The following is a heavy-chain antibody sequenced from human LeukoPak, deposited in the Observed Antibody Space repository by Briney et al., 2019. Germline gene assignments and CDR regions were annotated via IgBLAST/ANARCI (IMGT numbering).Heavy chain of an antibody. Sequence: SETLSLTCTVSGGSISSSSYCWGWIRQPPGKGLEWIGSIYYSGSTYYNPSLKSPVTISVDTSKNKFSLKLSSVTAADTAVYYCASVLNDYGDYVDYWGQGTLVTVSS. CDR2: IYYSGST. CDR3: ASVLNDYGDYVDY. V-gene: IGHV4-39*01. CDR1: GGSISSSSYC. J-gene: IGHJ4*02. D-gene: IGHD4-17*01.